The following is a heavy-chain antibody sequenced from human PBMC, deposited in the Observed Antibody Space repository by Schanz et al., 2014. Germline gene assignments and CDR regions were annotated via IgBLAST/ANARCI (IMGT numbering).Heavy chain of an antibody. V-gene: IGHV3-21*01. CDR2: ISSSSNYI. CDR1: GFTFSSYS. CDR3: TRVPSITIFPPYYYGMDV. J-gene: IGHJ6*02. D-gene: IGHD3-3*01. Sequence: EVQLVESGGGLVKPGGSLRLSCAASGFTFSSYSMNWVRQAPGKGLEWVSSISSSSNYIYYADSVKGRFTISRDNAKNSLYLQMNSLRAEDTAVYYCTRVPSITIFPPYYYGMDVWGQGTTVTVSS.